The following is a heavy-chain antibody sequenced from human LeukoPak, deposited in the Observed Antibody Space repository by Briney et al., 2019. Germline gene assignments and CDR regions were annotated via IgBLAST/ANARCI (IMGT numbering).Heavy chain of an antibody. CDR3: ARGSGIYGGNSGDMDV. D-gene: IGHD4-23*01. V-gene: IGHV3-74*01. Sequence: GGSLRLSCATSGFTFSTYWMHWVRQAPGKGLVWVSRINPDGSSTNYADSVKGRFTISRDNSKSTLYLQMNSLRAEDTAVYYCARGSGIYGGNSGDMDVWGKGTTVTVSS. J-gene: IGHJ6*03. CDR1: GFTFSTYW. CDR2: INPDGSST.